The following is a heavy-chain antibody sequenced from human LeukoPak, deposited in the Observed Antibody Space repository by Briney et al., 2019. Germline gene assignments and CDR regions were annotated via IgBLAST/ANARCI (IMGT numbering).Heavy chain of an antibody. V-gene: IGHV3-33*01. J-gene: IGHJ4*02. CDR1: GFTLSSYG. D-gene: IGHD3-22*01. Sequence: GGSLRLSCVVSGFTLSSYGMHWVRQAPGKGLEWVAVIWYDGSKEYYIDSVKGRFTISRDNSKNTLYLQMNSLRAEDTAVYYCARGSGYYPLFDYWGQGTLVTVSS. CDR3: ARGSGYYPLFDY. CDR2: IWYDGSKE.